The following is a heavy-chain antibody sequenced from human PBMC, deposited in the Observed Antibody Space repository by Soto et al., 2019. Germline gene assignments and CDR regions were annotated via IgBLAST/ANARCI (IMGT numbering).Heavy chain of an antibody. CDR1: GCTFINFG. V-gene: IGHV1-18*01. CDR3: AREPPRATAGLNYFDP. D-gene: IGHD6-13*01. J-gene: IGHJ5*02. CDR2: ISPFNGHT. Sequence: QVQLVQSGTEVKKPGASVKVSCKTSGCTFINFGIGWVRQAPGQGLEWMGWISPFNGHTHYAQKFQGRVSLTTDTSTSTAFLELRSLTYDDTAVYYCAREPPRATAGLNYFDPWGQGTLVTVSS.